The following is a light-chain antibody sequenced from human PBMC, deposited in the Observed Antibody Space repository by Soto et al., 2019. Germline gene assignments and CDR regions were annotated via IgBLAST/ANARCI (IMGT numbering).Light chain of an antibody. CDR2: GAS. Sequence: EIVMTQSPATLSVSPGERATLSCRASQSVSGNLAWYQQKPGQAPRLLIYGASIRATDIPARFSGSGSGTEFTLTISSLQSEDFAVYYCQQYNNWPSWTFGQGTKVEIK. J-gene: IGKJ1*01. V-gene: IGKV3-15*01. CDR3: QQYNNWPSWT. CDR1: QSVSGN.